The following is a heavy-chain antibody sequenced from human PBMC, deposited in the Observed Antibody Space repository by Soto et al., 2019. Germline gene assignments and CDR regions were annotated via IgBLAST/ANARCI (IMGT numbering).Heavy chain of an antibody. D-gene: IGHD3-22*01. CDR3: ARDHLEHIRTMIVVVGAFDS. CDR1: GGSISSGDYY. J-gene: IGHJ3*02. V-gene: IGHV4-30-4*01. CDR2: IYYSGST. Sequence: QVQLQESGPGLVKPSQTLSLTCTVSGGSISSGDYYWSWIRQPPGKGLEWIGYIYYSGSTYYNPSLKSRVTISVDTSQNPFSLKLSSVTAADTAVYYCARDHLEHIRTMIVVVGAFDSWGQGTMVTVSS.